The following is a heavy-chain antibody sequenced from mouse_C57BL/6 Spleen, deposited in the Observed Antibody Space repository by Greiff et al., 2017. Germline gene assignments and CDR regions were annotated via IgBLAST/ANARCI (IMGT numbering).Heavy chain of an antibody. V-gene: IGHV1-42*01. CDR3: ASSYYSNYVGYFDV. J-gene: IGHJ1*03. Sequence: VQLQQSGPELVKPGASVKISCKASGYSFTGYYMNWVKQSPEKSLEWIGEINPSTGGTTYNQKFKAKATLTVDKSSSTAYMQLKSLTSEDSAVYYCASSYYSNYVGYFDVWGTGTTVTVSS. CDR1: GYSFTGYY. D-gene: IGHD2-5*01. CDR2: INPSTGGT.